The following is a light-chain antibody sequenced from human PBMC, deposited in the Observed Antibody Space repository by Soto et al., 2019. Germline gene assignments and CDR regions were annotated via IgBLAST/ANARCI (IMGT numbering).Light chain of an antibody. CDR1: QSISTR. CDR2: DAS. CDR3: QHYDSYSWT. Sequence: DIQMAQSPSTVSASVGDTVTITCRASQSISTRLAWYQQKAGTAPKVLIYDASRLESGVPSRISGSGSGTEVTLTISRLQPDDFASYYCQHYDSYSWTFGQGTKVEIK. J-gene: IGKJ1*01. V-gene: IGKV1-5*01.